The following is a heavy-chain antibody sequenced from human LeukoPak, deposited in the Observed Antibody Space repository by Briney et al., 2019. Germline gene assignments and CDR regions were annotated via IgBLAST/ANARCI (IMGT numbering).Heavy chain of an antibody. J-gene: IGHJ3*02. CDR1: GFTFSRYE. CDR2: INISGRTI. CDR3: ARNTIFNGGPNAFDI. Sequence: GGSLRLSCAASGFTFSRYEMNWVRQAPGKGLEWLSYINISGRTIYYADSVKGRFTISRDNAKNSLYLQMNSLRAEDTAVYYCARNTIFNGGPNAFDIWGQGTMVTVSS. V-gene: IGHV3-48*03. D-gene: IGHD3-9*01.